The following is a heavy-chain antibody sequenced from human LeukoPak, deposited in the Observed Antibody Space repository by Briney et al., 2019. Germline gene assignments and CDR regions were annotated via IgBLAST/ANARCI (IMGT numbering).Heavy chain of an antibody. Sequence: SEALSLTCIVSGGSISSSSYYWGWIRQPPGKGLEWIGSIYHSGSTYYNPSLKSRVTISVDTSKNQFSLNLSSVTAADTAVYYCARGVARSSKFHFSYYFDYWGQGTLVTVSS. CDR3: ARGVARSSKFHFSYYFDY. CDR2: IYHSGST. V-gene: IGHV4-39*07. CDR1: GGSISSSSYY. J-gene: IGHJ4*02. D-gene: IGHD6-6*01.